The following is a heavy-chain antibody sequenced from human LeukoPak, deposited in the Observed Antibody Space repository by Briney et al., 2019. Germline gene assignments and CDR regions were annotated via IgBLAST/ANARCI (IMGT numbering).Heavy chain of an antibody. CDR2: IYSGGTT. J-gene: IGHJ4*02. Sequence: GGSLRLSCAASGFTFSSYSMNWVRQAPGKGLEWVSVIYSGGTTYYADSVKGRFSIARDDSKSTLNLQMNSLRAEDTAMYYCARSTVAEYYFDYWGQGTLVTVSS. D-gene: IGHD4-23*01. V-gene: IGHV3-66*01. CDR1: GFTFSSYS. CDR3: ARSTVAEYYFDY.